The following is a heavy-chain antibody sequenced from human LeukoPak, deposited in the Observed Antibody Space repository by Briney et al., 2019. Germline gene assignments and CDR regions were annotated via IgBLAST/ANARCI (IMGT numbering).Heavy chain of an antibody. CDR2: ISSSGSTI. J-gene: IGHJ6*03. V-gene: IGHV3-48*04. CDR1: GFSFSSYW. Sequence: PGGSLRLSCAASGFSFSSYWMHWVRQAPGKGLEWVSYISSSGSTIYYADSVKGRFTISRDNAKNSLYLQMNSLRAEDTAVYYCARGGCSSTSCWSSTDYYYYMDVRGKGTTVTISS. CDR3: ARGGCSSTSCWSSTDYYYYMDV. D-gene: IGHD2-2*01.